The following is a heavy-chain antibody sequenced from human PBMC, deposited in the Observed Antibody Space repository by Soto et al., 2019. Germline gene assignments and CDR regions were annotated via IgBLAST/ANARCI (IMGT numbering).Heavy chain of an antibody. Sequence: QITLKESGPTLVKPTQTLTLTCTFSGFSLSTSGVGVGWIRRPPGKALEWLALIYWDDDKRYSPSLKSRLTITKDTSKNQVVLTMTNMDPVDSATYYCAHIGPYGDPFDYWGQGTLVTVSS. J-gene: IGHJ4*02. CDR1: GFSLSTSGVG. CDR3: AHIGPYGDPFDY. D-gene: IGHD4-17*01. V-gene: IGHV2-5*02. CDR2: IYWDDDK.